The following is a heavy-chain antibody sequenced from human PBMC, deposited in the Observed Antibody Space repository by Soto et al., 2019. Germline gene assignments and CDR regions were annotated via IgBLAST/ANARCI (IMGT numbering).Heavy chain of an antibody. CDR2: IYPGDSDT. V-gene: IGHV5-51*01. Sequence: PGESLKICCKGAGYTFTDYWIGWVRQLPGKGLEWMGIIYPGDSDTRYSPSFQGHVTITVDKSTSTAYLQWNTLKASDTAMYYCARHSSNFRYYYYAMDVWGQGTTVTVSS. J-gene: IGHJ6*02. CDR1: GYTFTDYW. CDR3: ARHSSNFRYYYYAMDV. D-gene: IGHD6-19*01.